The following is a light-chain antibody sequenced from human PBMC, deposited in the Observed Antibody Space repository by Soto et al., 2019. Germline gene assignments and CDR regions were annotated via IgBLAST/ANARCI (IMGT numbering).Light chain of an antibody. CDR2: NNN. Sequence: QSALTQPPSASGTPGQGVPISCSGITSNIGSNTVNWYQQLPGTAPKLLIYNNNQRPSGVPDRFSGSKSGTSASLAIGGLQSEDEADYYCAAWDDSLNGYGFGTGTKVTVL. CDR3: AAWDDSLNGYG. J-gene: IGLJ1*01. CDR1: TSNIGSNT. V-gene: IGLV1-44*01.